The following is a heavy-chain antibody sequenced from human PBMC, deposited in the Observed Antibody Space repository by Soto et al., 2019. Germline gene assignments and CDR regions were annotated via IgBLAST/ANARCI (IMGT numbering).Heavy chain of an antibody. CDR3: ARGRYYGPVVGMAV. V-gene: IGHV4-59*01. D-gene: IGHD3-10*01. Sequence: QVQLQESGPGLVKPSETLSLTCTVSGGSISSYYWSWIRQPPGKGLEWIGYIYYSGSTNYNPSLKSRVTISVDTSKVQFSLKLSSVNAADTSVYYCARGRYYGPVVGMAVLGQGTTVTVSS. CDR1: GGSISSYY. CDR2: IYYSGST. J-gene: IGHJ6*02.